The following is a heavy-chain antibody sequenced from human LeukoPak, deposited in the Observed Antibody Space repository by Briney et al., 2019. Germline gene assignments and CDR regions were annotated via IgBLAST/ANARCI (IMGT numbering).Heavy chain of an antibody. CDR2: IYYSGST. CDR1: GGSISSSSYY. J-gene: IGHJ4*02. Sequence: SETLSLTCTVSGGSISSSSYYWGWIRQPPGKGLEWIGNIYYSGSTYSNPSLKSRVTISVDTSKNQFSLKLSSVTAADTAVYYCARQRPYNIRGPFDYWGQGTLVTVSS. V-gene: IGHV4-39*01. CDR3: ARQRPYNIRGPFDY. D-gene: IGHD3-10*01.